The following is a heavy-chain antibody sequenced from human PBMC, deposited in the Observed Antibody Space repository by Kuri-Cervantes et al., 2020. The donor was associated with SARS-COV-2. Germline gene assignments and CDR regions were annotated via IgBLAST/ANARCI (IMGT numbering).Heavy chain of an antibody. CDR1: GYTFIGYY. Sequence: ASVKVSCKASGYTFIGYYMHWVRQAPGQGLEWMGWINPNSGGTNYAQKSQGRVTMTRDTSISTAYMELSRLRSDDTAVYYCARDLRWAAAGKATSVDYWGQGTLVTVSS. D-gene: IGHD6-13*01. CDR2: INPNSGGT. J-gene: IGHJ4*02. V-gene: IGHV1-2*02. CDR3: ARDLRWAAAGKATSVDY.